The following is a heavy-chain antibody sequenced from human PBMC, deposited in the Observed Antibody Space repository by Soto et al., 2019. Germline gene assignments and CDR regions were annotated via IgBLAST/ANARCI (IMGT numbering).Heavy chain of an antibody. CDR1: GGSVNSGSYY. CDR2: LYYNTNT. V-gene: IGHV4-61*01. CDR3: ARTYCTTTSCQAHGMDV. Sequence: QVQLQESGPGLVKPSETLSLTCTVSGGSVNSGSYYWTWIRQPPGKGLEWIGCLYYNTNTNYNPSLKSRVTISVDTSKNQFSLKLSSVTAADTAVYYCARTYCTTTSCQAHGMDVWGQGTTVTVSS. D-gene: IGHD2-2*01. J-gene: IGHJ6*02.